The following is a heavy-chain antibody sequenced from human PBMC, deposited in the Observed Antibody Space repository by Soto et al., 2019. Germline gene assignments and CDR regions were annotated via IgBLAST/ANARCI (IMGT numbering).Heavy chain of an antibody. J-gene: IGHJ6*02. CDR3: ARGEQWLVRGYYGMDV. V-gene: IGHV1-69*12. CDR2: IIPIFGTA. Sequence: QVQLVQSGAEVKKPGSSVKVSCKASGGTFSSYAISWVRQAPGQGLEWMGGIIPIFGTANYAQKCQGRVTITADESTSTAYMELSSLRSEDTAVYYCARGEQWLVRGYYGMDVWGQGTTVTVSS. D-gene: IGHD6-19*01. CDR1: GGTFSSYA.